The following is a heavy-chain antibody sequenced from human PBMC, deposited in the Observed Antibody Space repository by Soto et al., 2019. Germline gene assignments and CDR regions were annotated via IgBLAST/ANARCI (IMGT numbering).Heavy chain of an antibody. D-gene: IGHD3-9*01. CDR2: ISGSGGST. J-gene: IGHJ3*01. V-gene: IGHV3-23*01. Sequence: EKGLEWVSAISGSGGSTYYADSVKGRFTISRDNSKNTLYLQMNSLRAEDMVVFYSEHDTRYERSVW. CDR3: EHDTRYERSV.